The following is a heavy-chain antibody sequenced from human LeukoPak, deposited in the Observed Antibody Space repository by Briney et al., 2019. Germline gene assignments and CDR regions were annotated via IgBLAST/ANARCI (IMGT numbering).Heavy chain of an antibody. CDR1: GFTVSSNY. J-gene: IGHJ4*02. CDR2: IYSGGFT. CDR3: ARGWPYCGGDCYPDY. D-gene: IGHD2-21*02. Sequence: GGSLRLSCGASGFTVSSNYMSWVRQAPGKGLEWVSVIYSGGFTRYADSVRGRFTISRDNSENTLYLQMNRLRAEDTAMYYCARGWPYCGGDCYPDYWGQGTLVTVSS. V-gene: IGHV3-66*01.